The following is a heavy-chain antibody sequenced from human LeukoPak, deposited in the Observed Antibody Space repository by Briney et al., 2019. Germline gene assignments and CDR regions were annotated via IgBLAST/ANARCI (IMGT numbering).Heavy chain of an antibody. Sequence: TPSETLSLPCTVYGGSFSGFYWSWLRQSPGKRLEWIGEINHSGNTYYNPSLKSRVTISADTSKNQFSLKLTSVTAADTAVYYCATLGEYYDTSGYYYNWGQGTLVTVSS. CDR2: INHSGNT. CDR1: GGSFSGFY. CDR3: ATLGEYYDTSGYYYN. D-gene: IGHD3-22*01. J-gene: IGHJ4*02. V-gene: IGHV4-34*01.